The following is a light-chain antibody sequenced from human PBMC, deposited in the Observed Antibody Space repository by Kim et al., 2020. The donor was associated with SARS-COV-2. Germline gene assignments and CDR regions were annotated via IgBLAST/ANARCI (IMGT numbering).Light chain of an antibody. CDR2: GAS. J-gene: IGKJ2*01. CDR3: QQYGTLPYT. Sequence: EIVLTQSPGTLSLSPGERATLSCRASQSVNSRYLAWYQVKPGQAPRLLIFGASSWATGVPDRFSGSGSGTDFTLTNSSLEPEDFAVYYCQQYGTLPYTFGQGTKLEI. CDR1: QSVNSRY. V-gene: IGKV3-20*01.